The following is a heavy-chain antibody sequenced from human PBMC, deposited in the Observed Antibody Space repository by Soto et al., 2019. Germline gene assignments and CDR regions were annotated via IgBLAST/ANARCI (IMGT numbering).Heavy chain of an antibody. CDR2: IRSKAYGGTT. CDR3: ARVDCSSTSCYFIMDV. V-gene: IGHV3-49*03. D-gene: IGHD2-2*01. Sequence: SLRLSCRVSGFTFGDYAMSWFRQAPGKGLEWVGFIRSKAYGGTTEYAASVKGGFTILRDDSESVAYLQMDSLKADDTAVYYCARVDCSSTSCYFIMDVWGQGTTVTVSS. J-gene: IGHJ6*02. CDR1: GFTFGDYA.